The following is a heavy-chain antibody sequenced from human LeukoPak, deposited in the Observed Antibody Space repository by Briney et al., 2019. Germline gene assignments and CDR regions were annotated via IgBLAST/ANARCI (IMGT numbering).Heavy chain of an antibody. Sequence: GGSLRLSCAASGFTLSSYDMHWVRQATGKGLEWVSAIGTAGDTYYPGSVKGRFTISRENAKNSLYLQMNSLRAGDTAVYYCARVTRGGEYDYWGQGTLVTVSS. CDR1: GFTLSSYD. V-gene: IGHV3-13*01. D-gene: IGHD3-10*01. CDR3: ARVTRGGEYDY. CDR2: IGTAGDT. J-gene: IGHJ4*02.